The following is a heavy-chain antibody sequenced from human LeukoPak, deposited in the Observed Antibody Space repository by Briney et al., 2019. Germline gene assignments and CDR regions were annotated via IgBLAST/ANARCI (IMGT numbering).Heavy chain of an antibody. V-gene: IGHV5-51*01. CDR2: IYPGDSDT. J-gene: IGHJ6*03. CDR1: GYSFTSYW. Sequence: GESLKISCKGSGYSFTSYWIGWARQMPGKGVEWVGIIYPGDSDTRYSPSFQGQVTISADKSISTAYLQWSSLKASDTAMYYCARKGIAVAGLSYYYYMDVWGKGTTVTVSS. CDR3: ARKGIAVAGLSYYYYMDV. D-gene: IGHD6-19*01.